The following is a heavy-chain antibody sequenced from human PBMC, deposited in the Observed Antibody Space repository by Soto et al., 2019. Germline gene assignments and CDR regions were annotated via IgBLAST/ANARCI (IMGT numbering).Heavy chain of an antibody. Sequence: QLQLQESGSGLVKPSQTLSLTCAVSGGSISSGGYSWSWIRQPPGKGLEWIGYIYHSGSTYYNPSLKSRVTISVDSSKNQFSLKLSSVTAADTAVYYCASAGGLGAVAAAYWGQGTLVTVSS. J-gene: IGHJ4*02. V-gene: IGHV4-30-2*01. CDR1: GGSISSGGYS. D-gene: IGHD6-19*01. CDR3: ASAGGLGAVAAAY. CDR2: IYHSGST.